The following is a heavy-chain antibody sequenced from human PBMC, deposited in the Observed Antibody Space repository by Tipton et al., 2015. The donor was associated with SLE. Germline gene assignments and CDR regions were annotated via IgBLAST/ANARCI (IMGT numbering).Heavy chain of an antibody. J-gene: IGHJ4*02. CDR2: IDHSGST. CDR1: DDSFSEYF. D-gene: IGHD4-17*01. V-gene: IGHV4-59*08. Sequence: LRLSCTVSDDSFSEYFWSWIRQPPGKGLEWIAYIDHSGSTKYNPSLKSRLTVSVDTSKNQFSLKLSSVTAADTAMYYCVRQLGYSDPFAFDYWGQGTLATVSS. CDR3: VRQLGYSDPFAFDY.